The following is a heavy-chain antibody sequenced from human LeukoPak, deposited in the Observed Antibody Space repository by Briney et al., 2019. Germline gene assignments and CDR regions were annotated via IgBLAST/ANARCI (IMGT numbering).Heavy chain of an antibody. CDR2: IIPIFGTA. J-gene: IGHJ5*02. D-gene: IGHD2-8*01. Sequence: SVKVSCKASGGTFSSYAISWVRQAPGQGLEWMGGIIPIFGTANYAQKFQGRVTITADESTSTAYMELSSLRSEDTAVYDCARVGGVVLMVCAPNTGWFDPWGQGTLVTVSS. V-gene: IGHV1-69*01. CDR3: ARVGGVVLMVCAPNTGWFDP. CDR1: GGTFSSYA.